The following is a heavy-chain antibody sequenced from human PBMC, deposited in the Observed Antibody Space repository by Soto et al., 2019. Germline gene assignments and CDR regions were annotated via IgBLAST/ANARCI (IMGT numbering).Heavy chain of an antibody. D-gene: IGHD2-2*02. CDR1: GFTFSSYA. J-gene: IGHJ5*02. V-gene: IGHV3-23*01. Sequence: PGGALRLSCAASGFTFSSYAMIWLRQAPGKGLEWVSAIGASGAGTYYADSVKGRFTISRDNSKNTLYLQMNSLRAEDTAVYYCAKDCSSTSCYSRFDPWGQGTLVTGAS. CDR3: AKDCSSTSCYSRFDP. CDR2: IGASGAGT.